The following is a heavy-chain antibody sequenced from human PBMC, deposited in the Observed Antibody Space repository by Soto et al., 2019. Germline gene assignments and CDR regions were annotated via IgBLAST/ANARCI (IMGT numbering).Heavy chain of an antibody. V-gene: IGHV3-23*01. CDR2: ISGSGGTT. Sequence: GGSLSLSCAASGFTFSSFAMSWVRQAPGKGLEWVSAISGSGGTTYYADSVKGRFTISRDNSKNTLFLQMNRLRAEDTAVYYRAKGQTYRSGWSRVDSWGQGTLVTVSS. D-gene: IGHD6-19*01. J-gene: IGHJ4*02. CDR1: GFTFSSFA. CDR3: AKGQTYRSGWSRVDS.